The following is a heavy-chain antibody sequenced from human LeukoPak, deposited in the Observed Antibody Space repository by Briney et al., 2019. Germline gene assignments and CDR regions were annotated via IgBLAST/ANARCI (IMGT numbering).Heavy chain of an antibody. Sequence: GGSLRLSCAASGFTFSSYGMDWVRQAQGKGLEWVAFIRYDGSNKYYADSVKGRFTISRDNSKNTLYLQMNSLRAEDTAVYYCAKTYSSSWYPLYYFDYWGQGTLVTVSS. D-gene: IGHD6-13*01. V-gene: IGHV3-30*02. CDR3: AKTYSSSWYPLYYFDY. J-gene: IGHJ4*02. CDR1: GFTFSSYG. CDR2: IRYDGSNK.